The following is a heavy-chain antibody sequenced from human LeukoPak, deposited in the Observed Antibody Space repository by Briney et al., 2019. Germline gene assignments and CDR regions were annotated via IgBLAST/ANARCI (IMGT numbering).Heavy chain of an antibody. CDR3: ASLVSYYYDSSGYYYVDY. V-gene: IGHV4-59*12. J-gene: IGHJ4*02. CDR1: GVSIFIYY. Sequence: SETLSLTCSVSGVSIFIYYWNWIRQPPGKGLEWIGYVHYSGSTNYNPSLKSRVTISVDTSKNQFSLKLSSVTAADTAVYYCASLVSYYYDSSGYYYVDYWGQGTLVTVSS. CDR2: VHYSGST. D-gene: IGHD3-22*01.